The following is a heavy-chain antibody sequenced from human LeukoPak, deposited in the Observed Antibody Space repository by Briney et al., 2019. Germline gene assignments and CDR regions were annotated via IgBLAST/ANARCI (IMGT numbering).Heavy chain of an antibody. CDR3: VKGVRMGVTSAFDI. J-gene: IGHJ3*02. CDR2: STGTGYST. Sequence: PGGSLRLSCAASAFTFSNYAMSWVRQAPGEGLEWVSGSTGTGYSTYYADCVKGRFTISRDNSKNTLHLQMNSLRAEDTAVYYCVKGVRMGVTSAFDIWGQGTMVTVSS. D-gene: IGHD1-26*01. CDR1: AFTFSNYA. V-gene: IGHV3-23*01.